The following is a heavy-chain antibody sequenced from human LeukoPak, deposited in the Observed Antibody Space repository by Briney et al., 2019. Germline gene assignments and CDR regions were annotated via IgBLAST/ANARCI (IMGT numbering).Heavy chain of an antibody. CDR1: GGSISSGGYY. V-gene: IGHV4-61*02. CDR3: ARAPLYHDSRGYYYYYGMDV. J-gene: IGHJ6*02. D-gene: IGHD3-22*01. CDR2: IYTSGST. Sequence: PSQTLSLTCTVSGGSISSGGYYWSWIRQPAGKGLEWIGRIYTSGSTNYNPSLKSRVTISVDTSKNQFSLKLSSVTAADTAVYYCARAPLYHDSRGYYYYYGMDVWGQGTTVTVSS.